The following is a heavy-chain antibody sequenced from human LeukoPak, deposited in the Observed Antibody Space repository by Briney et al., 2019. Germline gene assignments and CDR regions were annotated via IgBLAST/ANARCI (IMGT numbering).Heavy chain of an antibody. CDR3: AKDKDYGDLFEFDY. CDR2: ISYDGRNK. Sequence: GGSLRLSCAASGFTFNSFGMHWVRQAPGKGLEWVAVISYDGRNKYYALPVKGRFTISRDNSKNTLYLQMDSLRAEDTALYYCAKDKDYGDLFEFDYWGQGTLVTVSS. V-gene: IGHV3-30*18. J-gene: IGHJ4*02. D-gene: IGHD4-17*01. CDR1: GFTFNSFG.